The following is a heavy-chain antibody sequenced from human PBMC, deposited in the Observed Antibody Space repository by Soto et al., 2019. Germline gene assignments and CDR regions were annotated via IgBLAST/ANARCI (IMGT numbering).Heavy chain of an antibody. V-gene: IGHV2-5*01. J-gene: IGHJ5*02. CDR1: GFSLSTSGVG. Sequence: SGPTRVNPTQTLTLTCTFSGFSLSTSGVGVGWIRQPPGKAVEWLALIYWNDDKRYSPSLKSRLTITKDTSKNQVVLTMTNMDPVDTATYYCARSRQWLVPYNWFDPWGQGTLVTVSS. CDR3: ARSRQWLVPYNWFDP. CDR2: IYWNDDK. D-gene: IGHD6-19*01.